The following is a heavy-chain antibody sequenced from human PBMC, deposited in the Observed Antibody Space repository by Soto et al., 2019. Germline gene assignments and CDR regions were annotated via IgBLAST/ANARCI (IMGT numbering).Heavy chain of an antibody. J-gene: IGHJ4*02. CDR3: ARDMGVTGYYHYFDN. CDR2: LYIDGET. V-gene: IGHV3-53*01. CDR1: GLTVSSNY. Sequence: EVLLVESGGGLIQPGGSLRLSCAASGLTVSSNYMGWVRQAPGKGLEWVSLLYIDGETRHYEDSAKGRFTISRDNSKNTLYLQMTSLRAEDTAVYYCARDMGVTGYYHYFDNWGLGTLVTVSS. D-gene: IGHD3-9*01.